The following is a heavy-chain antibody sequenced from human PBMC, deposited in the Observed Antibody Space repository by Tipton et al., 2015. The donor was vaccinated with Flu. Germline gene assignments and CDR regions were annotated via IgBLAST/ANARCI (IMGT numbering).Heavy chain of an antibody. J-gene: IGHJ3*02. CDR1: GDSMRSYY. CDR3: ARDQAYYYGSSDAFDI. CDR2: IYYNGST. D-gene: IGHD3-10*01. V-gene: IGHV4-59*01. Sequence: TLSLTCSVSGDSMRSYYWSWIRQPPGKGLEWIGTIYYNGSTDYNPSPSSRLTISVDMSKNQFSLKLTSVTAADTAVYYCARDQAYYYGSSDAFDIWGQGTMVTVSS.